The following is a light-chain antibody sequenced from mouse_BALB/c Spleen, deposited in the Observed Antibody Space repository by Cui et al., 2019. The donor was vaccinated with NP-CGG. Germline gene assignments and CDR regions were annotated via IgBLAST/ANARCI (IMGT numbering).Light chain of an antibody. J-gene: IGLJ1*01. CDR1: TGAVSTSNY. Sequence: QAVVTQVSALTTSPGETVTLTCRSSTGAVSTSNYANWVQEKPDHLFTGLIGGTNNRAPGVPARFSGSLIGDKAALTITGTQTEDEAIYFCDLWYSNHWVFGGGTKLTVL. V-gene: IGLV1*01. CDR3: DLWYSNHWV. CDR2: GTN.